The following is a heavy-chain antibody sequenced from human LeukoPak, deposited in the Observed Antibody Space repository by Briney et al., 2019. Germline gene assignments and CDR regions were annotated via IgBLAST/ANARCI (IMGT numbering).Heavy chain of an antibody. V-gene: IGHV1-18*01. CDR1: GYTFTSYG. CDR3: ARDSSNWSFDY. J-gene: IGHJ4*02. CDR2: ISAYNGNT. Sequence: ASVKVSCKASGYTFTSYGISWVRQAPGQGLEWIGWISAYNGNTNYAQKLQGRVTMTTDTSTSTAYMELRSLRSEDTAIYYCARDSSNWSFDYWGQGTPVTVSS. D-gene: IGHD6-13*01.